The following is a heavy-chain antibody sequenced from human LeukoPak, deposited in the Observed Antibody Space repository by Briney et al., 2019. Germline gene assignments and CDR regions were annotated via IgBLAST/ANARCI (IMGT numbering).Heavy chain of an antibody. Sequence: SETLSLTCAVYGGSFSGYYWSWIRQPPGKGLEWIGEINHSGSTNYNPSLKSRVTISADTSKNQFSLKLSSVTAADTAVYYCARVVKLIYYYYMDVWGKGTTVTVSS. J-gene: IGHJ6*03. D-gene: IGHD3-22*01. CDR1: GGSFSGYY. V-gene: IGHV4-34*01. CDR2: INHSGST. CDR3: ARVVKLIYYYYMDV.